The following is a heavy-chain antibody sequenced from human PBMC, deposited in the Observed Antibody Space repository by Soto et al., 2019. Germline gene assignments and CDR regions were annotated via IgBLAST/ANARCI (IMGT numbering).Heavy chain of an antibody. CDR1: GFSLSTGGMG. CDR3: VHSRCGGDCLQSYSSHYYYGMDI. V-gene: IGHV2-5*02. Sequence: QITLKESGPTLVKPTQTLTLTCTFSGFSLSTGGMGVGWIRQPPGKALEWLALIYWDGDRRYRPSLMSRLTIAKDTSKNQVVLKMTTMDPVDTATYYCVHSRCGGDCLQSYSSHYYYGMDIWGQGTTVTVSS. D-gene: IGHD2-21*02. CDR2: IYWDGDR. J-gene: IGHJ6*02.